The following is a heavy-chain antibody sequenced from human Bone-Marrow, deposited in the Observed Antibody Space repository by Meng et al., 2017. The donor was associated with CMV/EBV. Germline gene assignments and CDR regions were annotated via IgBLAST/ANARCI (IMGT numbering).Heavy chain of an antibody. D-gene: IGHD1-26*01. CDR2: INPNSGGT. V-gene: IGHV1-2*02. CDR1: GYRFSAYY. CDR3: ARMVGATYYFDC. Sequence: ASVKVSCKTSGYRFSAYYIHWVRQAPGQGLEWMGWINPNSGGTKYAQKFQGRVTMTRDTSISTAYMELSRLRSDDTSVYYWARMVGATYYFDCWGQGTLVTVSS. J-gene: IGHJ4*01.